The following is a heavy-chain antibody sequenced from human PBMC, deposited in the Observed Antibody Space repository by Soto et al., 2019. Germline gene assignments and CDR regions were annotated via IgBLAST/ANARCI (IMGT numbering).Heavy chain of an antibody. D-gene: IGHD2-2*01. V-gene: IGHV4-31*03. CDR2: IYHTGKT. Sequence: SETLSLTCTVSGDAIYIGGYYWTWIRQHSGKGLEWIGYIYHTGKTYYNPSLESRVTMSVDTSKNQFSLKLASVTAADTAVYYCETDGSSTANWIDPWGQGTLVTVSS. J-gene: IGHJ5*02. CDR1: GDAIYIGGYY. CDR3: ETDGSSTANWIDP.